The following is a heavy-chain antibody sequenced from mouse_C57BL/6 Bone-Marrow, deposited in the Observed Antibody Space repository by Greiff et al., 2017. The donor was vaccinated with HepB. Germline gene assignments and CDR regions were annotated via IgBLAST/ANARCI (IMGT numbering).Heavy chain of an antibody. CDR2: IDPSDSYT. V-gene: IGHV1-69*01. CDR1: GYTFTSYW. J-gene: IGHJ1*03. D-gene: IGHD2-10*01. Sequence: QVQLQQPGAELVMPGASVKLSCKASGYTFTSYWMHWVKQRPGQGLEWIGEIDPSDSYTNYNQKFKGKSTLTVDKSSSTAYMQLSSLTSEDSAVYYCARPTMGWYFDVWGTGTTVTVSS. CDR3: ARPTMGWYFDV.